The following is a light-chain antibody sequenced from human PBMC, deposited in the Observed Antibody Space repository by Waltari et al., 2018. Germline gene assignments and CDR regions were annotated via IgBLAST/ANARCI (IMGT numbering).Light chain of an antibody. CDR1: RSNIGSNY. CDR2: RKN. J-gene: IGLJ3*02. Sequence: QSVLTQPPSASGTPGQRVTISCSGSRSNIGSNYVYWYQQVPGTAPKLLIYRKNPRPSGVPDRFSGAKSGTSASLAISGLRSEDEADYYCAAWDDSLSGRVFGGGTKVTVL. V-gene: IGLV1-47*01. CDR3: AAWDDSLSGRV.